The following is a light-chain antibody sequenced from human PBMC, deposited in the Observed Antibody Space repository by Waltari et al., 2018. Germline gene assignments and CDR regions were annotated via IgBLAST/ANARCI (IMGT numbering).Light chain of an antibody. Sequence: QSALTQPPSVSGSPGQSVTISCTGSSSDVGGYHRVSWYQQPPGAAPKLIIYNVNFRPSGVPDRFSGSKSGYTASLTISGLQAEDEANYYCSSYTTTGSTLLFGGGTELTVL. J-gene: IGLJ2*01. CDR2: NVN. CDR1: SSDVGGYHR. CDR3: SSYTTTGSTLL. V-gene: IGLV2-18*02.